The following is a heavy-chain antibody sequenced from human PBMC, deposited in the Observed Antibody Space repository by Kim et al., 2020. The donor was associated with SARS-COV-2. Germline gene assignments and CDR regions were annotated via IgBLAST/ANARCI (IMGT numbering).Heavy chain of an antibody. Sequence: GGSLRLSCAASGFTFSSYAMSWVRQAPGKGLEWVSAISGSGGSTYYADSVKGRFTISRDNSKNTLYLQMNSLRAEDTAVYYCAKDGISRGIAAAGRYFDYWGQGTLVTVSS. V-gene: IGHV3-23*01. CDR3: AKDGISRGIAAAGRYFDY. D-gene: IGHD6-13*01. CDR2: ISGSGGST. J-gene: IGHJ4*02. CDR1: GFTFSSYA.